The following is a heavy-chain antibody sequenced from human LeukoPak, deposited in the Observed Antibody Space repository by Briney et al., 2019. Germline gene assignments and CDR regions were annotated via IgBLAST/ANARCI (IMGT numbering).Heavy chain of an antibody. CDR3: ASLGTYDYVWGSYRYQIDY. CDR2: ISYDGSNK. D-gene: IGHD3-16*02. J-gene: IGHJ4*02. CDR1: GFTFSSYA. V-gene: IGHV3-30*04. Sequence: GGSLRLSCAASGFTFSSYAMHWVRQAPGKGLEWVAVISYDGSNKYYADSVKGRFTISRGNSKNTLYLQMNSLRAEDTAVYYCASLGTYDYVWGSYRYQIDYWGQGTLVTVSS.